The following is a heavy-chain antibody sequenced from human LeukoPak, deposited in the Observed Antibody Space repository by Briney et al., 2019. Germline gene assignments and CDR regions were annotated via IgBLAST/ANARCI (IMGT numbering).Heavy chain of an antibody. J-gene: IGHJ6*02. Sequence: GGSLRLSCAASGFTFSSYAMSWVRQAPGKGLEWVSAISGSGGSTYYADSAKGRFTISRDNSKNTLYLQMNSLRAEDTAVYYCAKESSWYGDYYYYGMDVWGQGTTVTVSS. D-gene: IGHD6-13*01. CDR2: ISGSGGST. V-gene: IGHV3-23*01. CDR1: GFTFSSYA. CDR3: AKESSWYGDYYYYGMDV.